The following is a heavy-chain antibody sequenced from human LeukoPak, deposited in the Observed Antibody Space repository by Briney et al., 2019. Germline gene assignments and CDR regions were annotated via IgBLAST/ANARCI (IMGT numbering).Heavy chain of an antibody. V-gene: IGHV3-21*04. CDR2: IDSSGGYM. CDR3: ARWGTEQWLTRGYYFDY. CDR1: GFTFNTYS. D-gene: IGHD6-19*01. J-gene: IGHJ4*02. Sequence: GGSLRLSCEASGFTFNTYSMNWARQAPGKGLEWVSSIDSSGGYMFYADSVKGRFIISRDNAKDSLYLQMNSLRAEDTAVYYCARWGTEQWLTRGYYFDYWGQGTLVTVSS.